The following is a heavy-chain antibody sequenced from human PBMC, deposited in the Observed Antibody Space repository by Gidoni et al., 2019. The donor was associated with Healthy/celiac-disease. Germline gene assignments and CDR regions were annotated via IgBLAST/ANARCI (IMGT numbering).Heavy chain of an antibody. J-gene: IGHJ3*02. CDR3: ARGRGYCSGGSCYSRDAFDI. Sequence: VSCKASGGTFSSYAISWVRQAPGQGLEWMGGIIPIFGTANYAQKFQGRVTITADESTSTAYMELSSLRSEDTAVYYCARGRGYCSGGSCYSRDAFDIWGQGTMVTVSS. CDR1: GGTFSSYA. D-gene: IGHD2-15*01. CDR2: IIPIFGTA. V-gene: IGHV1-69*01.